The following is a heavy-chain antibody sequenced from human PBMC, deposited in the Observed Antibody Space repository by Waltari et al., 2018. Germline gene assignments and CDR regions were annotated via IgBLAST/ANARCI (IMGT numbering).Heavy chain of an antibody. Sequence: QVQLVQSGSELKKPGASVKVSCKASGYTFTSYAMNWVRQAPGQGLEWMGWINPNTGNPTDAQGFTGRFVFSLDTSVSTAYLQISSLKAEDTAVYYCARSGSITMVQGVIIMRYFDLWGRGTLVTVSS. CDR2: INPNTGNP. CDR3: ARSGSITMVQGVIIMRYFDL. CDR1: GYTFTSYA. V-gene: IGHV7-4-1*02. J-gene: IGHJ2*01. D-gene: IGHD3-10*01.